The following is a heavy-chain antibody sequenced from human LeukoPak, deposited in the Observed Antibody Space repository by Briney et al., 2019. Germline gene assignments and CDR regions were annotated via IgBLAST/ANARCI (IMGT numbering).Heavy chain of an antibody. D-gene: IGHD3-10*01. CDR2: IHSGGTA. CDR1: GFTVSGHY. Sequence: QPGESLRLSCAASGFTVSGHYMSWVRQAPGKGLEWVSVIHSGGTAYYADSVKGRFTISRDNSKNTLFLQLNSLRPEDTALYYCARGGLGGEALEVWGQGTMVTVSS. CDR3: ARGGLGGEALEV. V-gene: IGHV3-66*02. J-gene: IGHJ3*01.